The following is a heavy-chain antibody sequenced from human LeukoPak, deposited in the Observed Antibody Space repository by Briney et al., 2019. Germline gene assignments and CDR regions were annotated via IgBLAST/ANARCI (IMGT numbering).Heavy chain of an antibody. CDR2: INSNGGST. Sequence: GGSLRLSCAASGFTFSSYGMHWVRQAPGKGLEYVPAINSNGGSTYYANSVKGRFTISRDNSKNTLYLQMGSLRAEDMAVYYCAREGSYGDSDYWGQGTLVTVSS. V-gene: IGHV3-64*01. D-gene: IGHD5-18*01. J-gene: IGHJ4*02. CDR3: AREGSYGDSDY. CDR1: GFTFSSYG.